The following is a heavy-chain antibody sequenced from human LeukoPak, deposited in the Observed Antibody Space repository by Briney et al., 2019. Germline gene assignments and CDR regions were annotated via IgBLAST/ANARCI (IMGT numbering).Heavy chain of an antibody. D-gene: IGHD3-22*01. CDR1: GYTFTSYG. Sequence: ASVKVSCKASGYTFTSYGISWVRQAPGQGLEWMGWISAYNGNTNYAQKLQGRVTMTTDTSTSTAHMELRSLRSDDTAVYYCARDMNPYYYDSSGYSDYWGQGTLVTVSS. V-gene: IGHV1-18*01. CDR3: ARDMNPYYYDSSGYSDY. J-gene: IGHJ4*02. CDR2: ISAYNGNT.